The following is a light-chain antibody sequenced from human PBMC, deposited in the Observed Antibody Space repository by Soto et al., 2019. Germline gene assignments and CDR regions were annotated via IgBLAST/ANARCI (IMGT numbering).Light chain of an antibody. CDR1: STDFVSYNR. J-gene: IGLJ1*01. V-gene: IGLV2-18*01. CDR2: EAS. Sequence: QSVLTQPPSVSGSPGQSVTISCTGTSTDFVSYNRVSWYQQPPGTAPKLIIYEASNRPSGVPDRFSGSKSGNTASLTISGLQAADEAAYYCTLYTSENPYVFGIGTKVT. CDR3: TLYTSENPYV.